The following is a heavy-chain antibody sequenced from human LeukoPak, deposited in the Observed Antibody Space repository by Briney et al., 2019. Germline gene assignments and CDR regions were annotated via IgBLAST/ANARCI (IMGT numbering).Heavy chain of an antibody. CDR1: SGSISSNSHY. Sequence: SETLSLTCTVSSGSISSNSHYWGWIRQPPGKGLEWVGSIYYTGRTFDNPSLESRVTVSVDTSKNQFTLKMRSLTVADTAVYYCARGLVDYSSPSWSAHFDYWGQGILVTVSS. CDR3: ARGLVDYSSPSWSAHFDY. CDR2: IYYTGRT. D-gene: IGHD4-11*01. V-gene: IGHV4-39*01. J-gene: IGHJ4*02.